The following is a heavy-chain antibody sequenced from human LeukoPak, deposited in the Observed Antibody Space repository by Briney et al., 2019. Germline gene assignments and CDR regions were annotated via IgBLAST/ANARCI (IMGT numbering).Heavy chain of an antibody. J-gene: IGHJ5*02. Sequence: GASVKVSCKASGGTFSSYAISWVRQAPGQGLEWMGGIIPIFGTANYAQKFQGRVTITADESTSTAYMELSSLRSEDTAVYYCAHHDSSRVPLRSWGQGTLVTVSS. CDR1: GGTFSSYA. CDR2: IIPIFGTA. CDR3: AHHDSSRVPLRS. D-gene: IGHD3-22*01. V-gene: IGHV1-69*13.